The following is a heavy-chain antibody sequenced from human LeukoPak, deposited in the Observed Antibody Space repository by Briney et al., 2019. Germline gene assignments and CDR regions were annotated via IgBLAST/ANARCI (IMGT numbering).Heavy chain of an antibody. V-gene: IGHV1-18*01. CDR3: ARGLEYDYVWGSRKRYYYYMDV. Sequence: ASVKVSCKASGYTFTSYGISWVRQAPGQGLEWMGWISAYNGNTNYAQKLQGRVTMTTDTSTSTAYMELRSLRSDDTAVYYCARGLEYDYVWGSRKRYYYYMDVWGKGTTVTVSS. D-gene: IGHD3-16*01. CDR2: ISAYNGNT. J-gene: IGHJ6*03. CDR1: GYTFTSYG.